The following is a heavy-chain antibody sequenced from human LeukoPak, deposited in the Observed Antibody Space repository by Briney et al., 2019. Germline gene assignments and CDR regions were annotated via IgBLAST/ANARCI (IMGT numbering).Heavy chain of an antibody. V-gene: IGHV3-30*18. CDR3: AKEPGIAAAGKAYFDS. Sequence: GGSLRLSCAASGFTFSNYGMHWVRQAPGKGLEWVAVVRYDGSDKYYTDSVKGRFTISRDNSRNTMYLQANSLRAEDTAVYYCAKEPGIAAAGKAYFDSWGQGILVTVSS. J-gene: IGHJ4*02. CDR1: GFTFSNYG. D-gene: IGHD6-13*01. CDR2: VRYDGSDK.